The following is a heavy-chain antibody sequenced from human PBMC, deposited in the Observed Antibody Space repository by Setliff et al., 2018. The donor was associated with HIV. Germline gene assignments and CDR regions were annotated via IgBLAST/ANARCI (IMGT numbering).Heavy chain of an antibody. CDR1: GGSISSSRYY. CDR2: IYYSGNT. J-gene: IGHJ5*02. D-gene: IGHD6-13*01. CDR3: ARQGPSPSSAAATDWFDP. V-gene: IGHV4-39*01. Sequence: SETLSLTCTVSGGSISSSRYYWGWIRQPPGKGLGWIGTIYYSGNTYYNPSFKSRVTISVDTSKNQFSLKLSSVTAADTAVFYCARQGPSPSSAAATDWFDPWGQGTLVTVSS.